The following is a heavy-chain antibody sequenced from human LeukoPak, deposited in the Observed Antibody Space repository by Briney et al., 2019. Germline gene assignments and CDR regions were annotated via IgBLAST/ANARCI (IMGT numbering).Heavy chain of an antibody. Sequence: GGSLRLSCSASGFTFSSYAMHWVRQAPGKGLEYVSAISSNGGSTYYADSVKGRFTISRDNAKNSLYLQMNSLRDEDTAVYFCARSSLDYWGQGTLVTVSS. CDR1: GFTFSSYA. CDR2: ISSNGGST. V-gene: IGHV3-64*04. CDR3: ARSSLDY. J-gene: IGHJ4*02. D-gene: IGHD3-10*01.